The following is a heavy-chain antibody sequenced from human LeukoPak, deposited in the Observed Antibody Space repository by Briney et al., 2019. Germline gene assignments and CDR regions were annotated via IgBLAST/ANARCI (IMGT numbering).Heavy chain of an antibody. CDR1: GDSVSSNIAA. Sequence: SQTLSLTCAISGDSVSSNIAAWNWLRQSPSRGLEWLGSTFYRSKWDNEYAGSVKGRIIINPDTSRNQFSLHLNSVTPEDTAVYYCASDHRNTMLDVWGEGTTVTVSS. CDR2: TFYRSKWDN. CDR3: ASDHRNTMLDV. D-gene: IGHD3-10*02. V-gene: IGHV6-1*01. J-gene: IGHJ6*02.